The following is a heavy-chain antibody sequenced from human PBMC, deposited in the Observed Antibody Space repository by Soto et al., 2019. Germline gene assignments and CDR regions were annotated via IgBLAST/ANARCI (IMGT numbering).Heavy chain of an antibody. CDR3: ARGVPYYYDSSSCAFDI. CDR2: IYHSGST. V-gene: IGHV4-39*07. CDR1: GGSIGSSSYY. Sequence: SETLSLTCSVSGGSIGSSSYYFGWIRQPPGKGLEWIGSIYHSGSTYHNPSLKSRVTISVDTSKNQFSLKLSSVTAADTAVYYCARGVPYYYDSSSCAFDIWGQGTMVTVS. D-gene: IGHD3-22*01. J-gene: IGHJ3*02.